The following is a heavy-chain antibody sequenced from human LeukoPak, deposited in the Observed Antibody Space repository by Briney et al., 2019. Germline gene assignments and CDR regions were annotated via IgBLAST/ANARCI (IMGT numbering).Heavy chain of an antibody. CDR3: AEDAIRGNGIYDAFDI. CDR1: GFTFDTYA. V-gene: IGHV3-23*01. J-gene: IGHJ3*02. CDR2: IGNTET. Sequence: PGGSLRLSCAASGFTFDTYAMSWVRQAPGKGLEWVSTIGNTETYYADSVKGRFTISRDNRQNTVYLQMTSLRAEDTAVYFCAEDAIRGNGIYDAFDIWGQGTRVTVSS. D-gene: IGHD3-10*01.